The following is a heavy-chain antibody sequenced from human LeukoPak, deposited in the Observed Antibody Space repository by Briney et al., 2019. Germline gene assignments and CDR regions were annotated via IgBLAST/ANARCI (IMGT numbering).Heavy chain of an antibody. D-gene: IGHD6-19*01. CDR3: AKYSSGWYEDGYFDY. CDR1: GFTFSSYS. Sequence: PGGSLRLSCAASGFTFSSYSMNWVRQAPGKGLEWVSAISGSGGSTYYADSVKGRFTISRDNSKNTLYLQMNSLRAEDTAVYYCAKYSSGWYEDGYFDYWGQGTLVTVSS. CDR2: ISGSGGST. V-gene: IGHV3-23*01. J-gene: IGHJ4*02.